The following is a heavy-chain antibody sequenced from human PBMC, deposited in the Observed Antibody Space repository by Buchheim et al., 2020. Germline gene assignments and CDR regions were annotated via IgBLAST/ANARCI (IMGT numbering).Heavy chain of an antibody. D-gene: IGHD3-3*01. V-gene: IGHV3-23*01. Sequence: EVQLLESGGGLVQPGGSLRLSCAASGFTFSSYAMSWVRQAPGKGLEWVSAISGSGGSTYYADSVKGRFTISRDNSKNTLYLQMNSLRAEDTAVYYCAKDGAQYYDFWSGYHLTDYWGQGTL. CDR1: GFTFSSYA. J-gene: IGHJ4*02. CDR3: AKDGAQYYDFWSGYHLTDY. CDR2: ISGSGGST.